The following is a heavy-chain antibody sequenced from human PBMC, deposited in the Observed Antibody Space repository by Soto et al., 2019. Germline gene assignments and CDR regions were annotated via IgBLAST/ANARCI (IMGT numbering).Heavy chain of an antibody. CDR1: GYTFTSYD. J-gene: IGHJ6*02. Sequence: ASVKVSCNASGYTFTSYDINWVRQATGQGLEWMGWMNPNSDNTGYAQKFQGRVTMTRNTSISTAYMELSSLRSEDTAVYYCARGPRYGDYAYYYGRDVWGQGTTGTVYS. CDR3: ARGPRYGDYAYYYGRDV. V-gene: IGHV1-8*01. CDR2: MNPNSDNT. D-gene: IGHD4-17*01.